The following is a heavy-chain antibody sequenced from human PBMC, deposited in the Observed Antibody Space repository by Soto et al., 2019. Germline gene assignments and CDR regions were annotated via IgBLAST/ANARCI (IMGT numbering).Heavy chain of an antibody. Sequence: EVQLVESGGGLIQPGGSLRLSCAASGFTVSSHYMSWVRQAPGKGLEWVSVIYSGGSANYADSVKGRFTISRDISKNKGYLQMNSLRAEDTAVYYCARARSGNYFYYGLDVWGQGTTVTVSS. D-gene: IGHD1-26*01. CDR3: ARARSGNYFYYGLDV. CDR2: IYSGGSA. V-gene: IGHV3-53*01. J-gene: IGHJ6*02. CDR1: GFTVSSHY.